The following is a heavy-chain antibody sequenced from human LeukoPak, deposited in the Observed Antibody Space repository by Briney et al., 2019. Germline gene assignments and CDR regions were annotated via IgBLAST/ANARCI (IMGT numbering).Heavy chain of an antibody. Sequence: ASVKVSCKASGYNLSAYGISWVRQAPGQGLEWMGWISAYNGNTNYAQKLQGRVTMTTDTSTSTAYMELRSLRSDDTAVYYCARGASSSSWHDAFDIWGQGTMVTVSS. CDR3: ARGASSSSWHDAFDI. CDR1: GYNLSAYG. V-gene: IGHV1-18*04. J-gene: IGHJ3*02. CDR2: ISAYNGNT. D-gene: IGHD6-13*01.